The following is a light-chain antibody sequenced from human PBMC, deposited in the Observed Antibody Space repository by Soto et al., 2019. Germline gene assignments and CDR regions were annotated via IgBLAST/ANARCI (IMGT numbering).Light chain of an antibody. Sequence: EIVLTQSPGTLSLSPGERATLSCRASQTVSSIFLAWYQQKPGQAPRLLIYGASSRATGIPDRFSGSGSGTDFTLTVRRLEPEDFAMSYCQQYESSRTFGQGTKVEMK. J-gene: IGKJ1*01. CDR2: GAS. CDR3: QQYESSRT. CDR1: QTVSSIF. V-gene: IGKV3-20*01.